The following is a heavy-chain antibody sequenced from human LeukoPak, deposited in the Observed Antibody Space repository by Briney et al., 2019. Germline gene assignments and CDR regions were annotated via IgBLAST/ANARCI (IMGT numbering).Heavy chain of an antibody. D-gene: IGHD2-2*01. CDR1: GYTFTSYY. J-gene: IGHJ4*02. CDR2: INPSGGST. V-gene: IGHV1-46*01. Sequence: GASVKVSCKASGYTFTSYYMHWVRQAPGQGLEWMGIINPSGGSTSYAQKFQGRVTMTRDTSTSTVYMELSSLRSDDTAVYYCARDVGPPDQPSRDNYFDYWGQGTLVTVSS. CDR3: ARDVGPPDQPSRDNYFDY.